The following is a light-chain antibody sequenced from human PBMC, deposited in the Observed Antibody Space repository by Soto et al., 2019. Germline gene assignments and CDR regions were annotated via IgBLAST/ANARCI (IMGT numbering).Light chain of an antibody. J-gene: IGLJ1*01. CDR1: SSNIGAGYD. CDR2: GNS. V-gene: IGLV1-40*01. Sequence: QSVLTQPPSVSGAPGQRVTISCTGSSSNIGAGYDVHWYQQLPGTAPKLLIYGNSNRPSGVPDRFSGSKSGTSASLAITGLQAEDESDYYCQSYDSRLQFDVFGTGTKLTVL. CDR3: QSYDSRLQFDV.